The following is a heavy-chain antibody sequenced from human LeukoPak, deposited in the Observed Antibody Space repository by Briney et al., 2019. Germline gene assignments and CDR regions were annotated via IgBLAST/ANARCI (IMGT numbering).Heavy chain of an antibody. CDR2: MYNSGII. Sequence: SETLSLTCTVSGASISSDFWSWIRQPAGKGLEWIGRMYNSGIINYNPSLKSRLTMSVETAKNQFSLNLSSVTAADTAVYYCAREGGSSRNFDYWGQGTLVTVSS. CDR3: AREGGSSRNFDY. V-gene: IGHV4-4*07. D-gene: IGHD6-13*01. CDR1: GASISSDF. J-gene: IGHJ4*02.